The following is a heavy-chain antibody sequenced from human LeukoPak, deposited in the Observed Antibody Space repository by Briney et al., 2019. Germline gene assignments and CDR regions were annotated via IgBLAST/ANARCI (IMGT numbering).Heavy chain of an antibody. V-gene: IGHV1-46*01. CDR1: GYTFTSYD. D-gene: IGHD1-26*01. J-gene: IGHJ4*02. Sequence: ASVKVSCKASGYTFTSYDINWVRQAAGQGLEWMGIINPSGGSTSYAQKFQGRVTMTRDTSTSTVYMELRSLRSDDTAVYYCARDRYSGTHHFDYWGQGTLVTVSS. CDR2: INPSGGST. CDR3: ARDRYSGTHHFDY.